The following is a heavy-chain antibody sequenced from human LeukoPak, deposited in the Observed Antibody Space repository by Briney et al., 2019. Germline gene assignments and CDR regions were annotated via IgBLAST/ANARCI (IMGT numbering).Heavy chain of an antibody. V-gene: IGHV3-7*01. J-gene: IGHJ4*02. Sequence: GGSLRLSCAASGFTFSSYWMSWVRQAPGKGLEWVANIKQDGSEKYYVDSVKGRFTISRDNAKNSLYLQMNSLRAEDTAVYYCASGLIMVRGAKNFDYWGQGTLVTVSS. CDR2: IKQDGSEK. CDR1: GFTFSSYW. D-gene: IGHD3-10*01. CDR3: ASGLIMVRGAKNFDY.